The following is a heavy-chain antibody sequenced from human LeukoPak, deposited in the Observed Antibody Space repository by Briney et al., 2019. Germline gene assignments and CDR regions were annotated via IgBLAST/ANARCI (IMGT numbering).Heavy chain of an antibody. CDR3: ARLPSGDY. J-gene: IGHJ4*02. CDR2: IYSGGST. D-gene: IGHD3-10*01. V-gene: IGHV3-66*04. CDR1: SFTVSSSF. Sequence: GGSLRLSCAASSFTVSSSFMTWVRQAPGKGLEWVSIIYSGGSTYYADSVKGRFTISRDISKNTLYLQMNSLRAEDTAVYYCARLPSGDYWGQGTLVTVSS.